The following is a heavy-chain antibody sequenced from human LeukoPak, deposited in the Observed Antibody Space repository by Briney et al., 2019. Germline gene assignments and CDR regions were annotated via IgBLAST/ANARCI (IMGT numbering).Heavy chain of an antibody. CDR2: ISAYNGNT. J-gene: IGHJ4*02. Sequence: GASVKVSCKASGYTFTSYGISWVRQAPGQGLEWMGWISAYNGNTNYAQKLQGRVTMITDTYTSTAYMELRSLRSDDTAVHYCARVDTASRLGQLLFDCWGQGTLVTVSS. V-gene: IGHV1-18*01. CDR3: ARVDTASRLGQLLFDC. CDR1: GYTFTSYG. D-gene: IGHD5-18*01.